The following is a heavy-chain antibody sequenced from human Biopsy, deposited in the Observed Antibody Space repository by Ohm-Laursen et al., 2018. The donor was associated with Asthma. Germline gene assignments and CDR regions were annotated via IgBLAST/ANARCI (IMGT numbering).Heavy chain of an antibody. J-gene: IGHJ4*02. D-gene: IGHD3-22*01. CDR1: GFTFSSYA. CDR3: ARDFYDSSGYLHFDY. Sequence: GSLRLSCAASGFTFSSYAMSWVRQAPGKGLEWVSAISGSGGSTYYADSVKGRFTISRDKSKNTLYLQMNSLRAEDTAVYYCARDFYDSSGYLHFDYWGQGTLVTVSS. CDR2: ISGSGGST. V-gene: IGHV3-23*01.